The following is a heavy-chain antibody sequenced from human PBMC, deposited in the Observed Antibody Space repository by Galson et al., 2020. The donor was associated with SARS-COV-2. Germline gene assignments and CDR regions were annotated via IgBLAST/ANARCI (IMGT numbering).Heavy chain of an antibody. CDR3: ARRGEIRYFDWIYYYYGMDV. CDR1: GGSFSGYY. D-gene: IGHD3-9*01. CDR2: INHSGST. V-gene: IGHV4-34*01. J-gene: IGHJ6*02. Sequence: SQTLSLTCAVYGGSFSGYYWSWIRQPPGKGLEWIGEINHSGSTNYNPSLKSRVTISVDTSKNQFSLKLSSVTAADTAVYYCARRGEIRYFDWIYYYYGMDVWGQGTTVTVSS.